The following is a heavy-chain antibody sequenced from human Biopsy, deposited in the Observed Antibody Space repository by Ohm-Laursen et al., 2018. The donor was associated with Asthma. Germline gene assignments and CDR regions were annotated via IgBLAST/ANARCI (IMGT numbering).Heavy chain of an antibody. D-gene: IGHD4-17*01. J-gene: IGHJ4*02. CDR1: GYSLTDLS. CDR2: HDPEEGGT. V-gene: IGHV1-24*01. CDR3: ASDFPKDYVRYNFQF. Sequence: ASVKVSCKISGYSLTDLSMHWVRQAPGQGLEWMGGHDPEEGGTVNARRVQGRVTMTEDTSTDTAYMELSSLSSDDTAVYYCASDFPKDYVRYNFQFWGQGTLVTVSS.